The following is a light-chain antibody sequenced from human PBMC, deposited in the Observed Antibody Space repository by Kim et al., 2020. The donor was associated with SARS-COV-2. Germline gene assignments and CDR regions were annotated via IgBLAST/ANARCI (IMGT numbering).Light chain of an antibody. Sequence: GQAVTHSCTGTGSDVCVYNYGSCYQQHPGKAPKRMIYDVSKRPSGVPDRFSGSKSGNTASLTISGLQAEDEADYYCCSYAGSYTVVFGGGTQLTVL. CDR1: GSDVCVYNY. J-gene: IGLJ2*01. CDR3: CSYAGSYTVV. CDR2: DVS. V-gene: IGLV2-11*01.